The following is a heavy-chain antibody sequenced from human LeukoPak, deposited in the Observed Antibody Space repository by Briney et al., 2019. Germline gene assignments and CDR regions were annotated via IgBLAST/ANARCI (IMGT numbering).Heavy chain of an antibody. Sequence: GGSLRLSCAASGFTFNSYAMYWVRQAPGKGLEWVSGIFGSGGSAHYADSVKGRFTISRDNSKNTLYLQMNSLRAEDTAVYYCARDTWNDGNYYMDVWGKGTTVTVSS. D-gene: IGHD1-1*01. V-gene: IGHV3-23*01. CDR2: IFGSGGSA. CDR1: GFTFNSYA. CDR3: ARDTWNDGNYYMDV. J-gene: IGHJ6*03.